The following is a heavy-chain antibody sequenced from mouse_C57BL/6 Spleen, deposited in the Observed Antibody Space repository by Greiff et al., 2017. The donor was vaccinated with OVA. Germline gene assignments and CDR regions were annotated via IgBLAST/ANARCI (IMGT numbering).Heavy chain of an antibody. Sequence: QVQLKQPGAELVKPGASVKLSCKASGYTFTSYWMHWVKQRPGQGLEWIGMIHPNSGSTNYNEKFKSKATLTVDKSSSTAYMQLSSLTSEDSAVYYCARGYYDYELAYWGQGTLVTVSA. J-gene: IGHJ3*01. CDR3: ARGYYDYELAY. CDR2: IHPNSGST. D-gene: IGHD2-4*01. V-gene: IGHV1-64*01. CDR1: GYTFTSYW.